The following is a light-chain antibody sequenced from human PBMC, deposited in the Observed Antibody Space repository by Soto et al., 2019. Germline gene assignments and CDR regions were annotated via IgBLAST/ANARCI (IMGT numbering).Light chain of an antibody. CDR1: QSVSSSY. CDR2: GAS. J-gene: IGKJ2*01. V-gene: IGKV3-20*01. Sequence: EIVLTQSPGTLSLSPGERATLSCRASQSVSSSYLAWYQQKPGQAPRLLIYGASSRANGIPDRFSGSGSGTDFTLTISRLEPEDFAVYYCQQYGSSPKYTFGQETKLEIK. CDR3: QQYGSSPKYT.